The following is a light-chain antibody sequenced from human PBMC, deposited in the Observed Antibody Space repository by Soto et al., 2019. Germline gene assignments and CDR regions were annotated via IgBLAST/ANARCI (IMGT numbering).Light chain of an antibody. V-gene: IGLV2-23*01. CDR3: CSYAGRWV. CDR2: EGS. Sequence: QSALTQPASVSGSPGQSITISCTGTSSDVGSYNLVSWYQQHPGKAPKLMIYEGSKRPSWVSNRFSGSKSGNTASLTISGLQAEDEADYYCCSYAGRWVFGGGTKQTV. CDR1: SSDVGSYNL. J-gene: IGLJ2*01.